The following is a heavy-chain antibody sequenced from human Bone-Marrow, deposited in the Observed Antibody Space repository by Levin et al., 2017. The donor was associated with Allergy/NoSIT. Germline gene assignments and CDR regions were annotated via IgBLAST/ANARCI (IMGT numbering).Heavy chain of an antibody. Sequence: GESLKISCAASGFSIADYGMSWARQVPGKGLEWVSGINWNGGSTGYADSVKGRFPISRDNAKNSLYLQMNSLRAEDTALYHCARGIYMTTVTANWFDPWGQGTLVTVSS. V-gene: IGHV3-20*01. CDR2: INWNGGST. CDR1: GFSIADYG. D-gene: IGHD4-17*01. J-gene: IGHJ5*02. CDR3: ARGIYMTTVTANWFDP.